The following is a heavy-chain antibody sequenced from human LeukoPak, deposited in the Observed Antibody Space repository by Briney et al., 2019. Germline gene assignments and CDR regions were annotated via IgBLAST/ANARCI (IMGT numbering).Heavy chain of an antibody. CDR1: GYSISIGDY. CDR3: ARLSGQQYYYYYMDV. V-gene: IGHV4-38-2*02. D-gene: IGHD5-12*01. Sequence: AAETLSLTCTVSGYSISIGDYCGWIRQPAGKGLEWMGSIDYIGTTYYNPSRRSRVTISVDTSKNQFSLKLSSVTAADTAVYYCARLSGQQYYYYYMDVWRKGTTVTISS. CDR2: IDYIGTT. J-gene: IGHJ6*03.